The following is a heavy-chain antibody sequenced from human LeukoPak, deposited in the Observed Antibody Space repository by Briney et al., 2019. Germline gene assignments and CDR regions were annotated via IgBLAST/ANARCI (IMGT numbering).Heavy chain of an antibody. CDR2: MNPNSGNT. Sequence: ASVKVSCKASGYTFTSYDINWVRQATGQGLEWMGWMNPNSGNTGYAQKFQGRVTMTRNTSISPAYMELSSLRSEDTAVYYCARDWGQIQLWLRGTFDIWGQGTMVTVSS. CDR3: ARDWGQIQLWLRGTFDI. V-gene: IGHV1-8*01. D-gene: IGHD5-18*01. J-gene: IGHJ3*02. CDR1: GYTFTSYD.